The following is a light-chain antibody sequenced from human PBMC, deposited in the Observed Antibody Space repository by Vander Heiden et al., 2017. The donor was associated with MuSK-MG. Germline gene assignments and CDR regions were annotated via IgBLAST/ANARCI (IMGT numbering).Light chain of an antibody. CDR3: QQYDNWPPTT. V-gene: IGKV3-15*01. CDR1: QSLRSN. CDR2: GAS. Sequence: EIVMTHPPATLSGSPGESATLACRASQSLRSNLAWYQQKPGQAPRLLIYGASTRATGIPARFSGRGSGTEFTLTISSLQSEDFAVYYCQQYDNWPPTTFGQGTRLEIK. J-gene: IGKJ5*01.